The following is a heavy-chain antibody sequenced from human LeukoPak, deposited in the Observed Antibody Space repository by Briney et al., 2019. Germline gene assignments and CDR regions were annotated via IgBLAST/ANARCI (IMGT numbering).Heavy chain of an antibody. CDR1: GGSISSGGYY. D-gene: IGHD3-22*01. Sequence: SETLSLTCTVSGGSISSGGYYWSWIRQHPGKGLEWIGYIYYSGSTYYNPSLKSRVTISVDTSKNQFSLKLSSETAADTAVYYCAREYDSSGHPGYNWFDPWGQGTLVTVSS. J-gene: IGHJ5*02. CDR3: AREYDSSGHPGYNWFDP. CDR2: IYYSGST. V-gene: IGHV4-31*03.